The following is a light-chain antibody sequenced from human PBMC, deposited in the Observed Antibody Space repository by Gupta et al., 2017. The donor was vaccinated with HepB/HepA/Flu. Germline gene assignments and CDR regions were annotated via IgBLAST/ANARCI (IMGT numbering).Light chain of an antibody. CDR1: SSNIGAGFD. CDR2: GNT. Sequence: HSVLPHPPAVSAAQGQRVTTSCSGSSSNIGAGFDVHWYQQFPKTAPKILIYGNTRRPSGVPDRFSGSKSGTSASLTIIGLQTEDDAHYYCQSYDSSRRDLVIFGGGTKLTVL. V-gene: IGLV1-40*01. J-gene: IGLJ2*01. CDR3: QSYDSSRRDLVI.